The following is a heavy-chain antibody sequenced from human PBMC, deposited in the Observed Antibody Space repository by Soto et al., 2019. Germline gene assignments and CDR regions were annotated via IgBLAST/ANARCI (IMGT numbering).Heavy chain of an antibody. V-gene: IGHV3-23*01. Sequence: GGSLRLSCAASGFTFSSYAMSWVRQAPGKGLEWVSAISGSGGSTYYADSVKGRFTISRDNSKNTLYLQMNSLRAEDTAVYYCAKLTDCTNGVCYKYYYYYYMDVWGKGTTVTVSS. CDR3: AKLTDCTNGVCYKYYYYYYMDV. D-gene: IGHD2-8*01. J-gene: IGHJ6*03. CDR2: ISGSGGST. CDR1: GFTFSSYA.